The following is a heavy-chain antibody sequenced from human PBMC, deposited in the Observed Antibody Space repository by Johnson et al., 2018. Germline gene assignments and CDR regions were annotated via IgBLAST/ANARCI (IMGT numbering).Heavy chain of an antibody. CDR1: GFTFSSYG. V-gene: IGHV3-74*02. Sequence: VQLVQSGGGVVQPGRSLRLSCAASGFTFSSYGMHWVRQAPGKGLVWVSRINSDGSSTSYADSVKGRFTNSRDNAKNTLYLQMNSLRAEDTAGYYCARGAAETPHYYYYGMDVWGQGTTVTVSS. D-gene: IGHD1-14*01. CDR2: INSDGSST. J-gene: IGHJ6*02. CDR3: ARGAAETPHYYYYGMDV.